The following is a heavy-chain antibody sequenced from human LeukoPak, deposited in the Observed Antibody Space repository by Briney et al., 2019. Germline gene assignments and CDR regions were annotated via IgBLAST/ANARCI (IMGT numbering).Heavy chain of an antibody. J-gene: IGHJ1*01. CDR2: ISGSGGST. Sequence: GGSLRLSCAASGFTFSSYAMSWVRQAPGKGLEWVSAISGSGGSTYYADSVKGRFTISRDNSKNTLYLQMDSLRAEDTAVYYCAKDLTASIAEYFQHWGQGTLVTASS. CDR1: GFTFSSYA. CDR3: AKDLTASIAEYFQH. D-gene: IGHD5-18*01. V-gene: IGHV3-23*01.